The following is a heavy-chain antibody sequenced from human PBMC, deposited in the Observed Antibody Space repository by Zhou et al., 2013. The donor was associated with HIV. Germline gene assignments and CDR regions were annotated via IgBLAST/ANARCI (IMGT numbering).Heavy chain of an antibody. CDR1: GYIFSSHG. CDR3: ARALWFGESPFDY. J-gene: IGHJ4*02. CDR2: ISVANGNT. V-gene: IGHV1-18*01. D-gene: IGHD3-10*01. Sequence: VQLVQSGPEVKKPGASVKVSCKASGYIFSSHGITWVRQAPGQGLEWMGWISVANGNTNFARKFQGKVFLTTDTSTNTVYMDLRSLRSDDTAVYYCARALWFGESPFDYWGQGTLVTVSS.